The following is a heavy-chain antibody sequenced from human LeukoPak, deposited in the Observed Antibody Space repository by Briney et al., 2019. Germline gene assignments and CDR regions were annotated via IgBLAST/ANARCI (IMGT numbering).Heavy chain of an antibody. D-gene: IGHD2-15*01. J-gene: IGHJ3*02. CDR3: AKDLGRRLEAFDI. Sequence: GGSLRLSCAASGFIFSNYAMTWVRQAPGKGLEWVSAISGGGGGIFYADSVKGRFTISRDNSKNTLYLQMNSLRAEDTAVYYCAKDLGRRLEAFDIWGQGTMVTVSS. CDR1: GFIFSNYA. V-gene: IGHV3-23*01. CDR2: ISGGGGGI.